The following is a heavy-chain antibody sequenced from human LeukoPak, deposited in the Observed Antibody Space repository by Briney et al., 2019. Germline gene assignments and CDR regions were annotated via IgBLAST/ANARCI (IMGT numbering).Heavy chain of an antibody. CDR3: ARDIDSGSSEFDY. J-gene: IGHJ4*02. Sequence: SETLSLTCTVSGGSISSGDYYWSWIRQPPGKGLEWLGYIYYSGSTYYNPSLKSRVTISVDTSKNQFSLKLSSVTAADTAVYYCARDIDSGSSEFDYWGQGTLVTVSS. CDR1: GGSISSGDYY. CDR2: IYYSGST. V-gene: IGHV4-30-4*01. D-gene: IGHD1-26*01.